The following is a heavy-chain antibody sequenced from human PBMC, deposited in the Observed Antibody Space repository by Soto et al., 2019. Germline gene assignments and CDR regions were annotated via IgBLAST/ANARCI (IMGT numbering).Heavy chain of an antibody. D-gene: IGHD6-19*01. CDR3: AKDTSQMAAIGLLDY. Sequence: PGGSLRVPCAAFGFTFSTYGMHRVRQAPGKGLEWVAVISYDGSNKYYVDSVKGRFTISRDNSKNTLYLQMNSLRAEDTAVYYCAKDTSQMAAIGLLDYWGQGTQVTVSS. J-gene: IGHJ4*02. CDR1: GFTFSTYG. CDR2: ISYDGSNK. V-gene: IGHV3-30*18.